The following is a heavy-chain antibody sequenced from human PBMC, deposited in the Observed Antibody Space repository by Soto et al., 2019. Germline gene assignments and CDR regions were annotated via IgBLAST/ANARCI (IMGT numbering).Heavy chain of an antibody. J-gene: IGHJ3*02. CDR3: ASPWGTSDDAVTI. D-gene: IGHD3-16*01. V-gene: IGHV1-69*01. CDR1: GGTFSDYG. CDR2: IIPVFGTT. Sequence: QVQLVQSGAEVKKPGSSVKVSCKASGGTFSDYGISWVRQAPGQGLEWMGGIIPVFGTTNYAQRFQGRVTISADESTGTVYMQLSSLRSDDTAVFYCASPWGTSDDAVTIWGQGTLVNVSS.